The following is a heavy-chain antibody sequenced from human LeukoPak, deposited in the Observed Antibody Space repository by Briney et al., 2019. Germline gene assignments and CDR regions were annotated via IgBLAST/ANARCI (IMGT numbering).Heavy chain of an antibody. V-gene: IGHV1-8*01. CDR3: ARSYDFWSGYHHYCYMDV. D-gene: IGHD3-3*01. Sequence: ASVKVSCKASGYTFTSYDINWVRQATGQGLEWMGWMNPNSGNTGYAQKFQGRVTMTRNTSISTAYMELSSLRSEDTAVYYCARSYDFWSGYHHYCYMDVWGKGTTVTVSS. CDR1: GYTFTSYD. J-gene: IGHJ6*03. CDR2: MNPNSGNT.